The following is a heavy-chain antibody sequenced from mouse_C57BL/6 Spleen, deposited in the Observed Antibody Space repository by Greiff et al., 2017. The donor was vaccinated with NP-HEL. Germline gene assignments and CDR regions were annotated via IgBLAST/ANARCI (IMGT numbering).Heavy chain of an antibody. D-gene: IGHD1-1*01. Sequence: EVKLMESGGGLVKPGGSLKLSCAASGFTFSDYGMHWVRQAPEKGLEWVAYISSGSSTIYYADTVKGRFTISRDNAKNTLFLQMTSLRSEDTAMYYCARQDYYGSSYGGFAYWGQGTLVTVSA. CDR3: ARQDYYGSSYGGFAY. J-gene: IGHJ3*01. V-gene: IGHV5-17*01. CDR1: GFTFSDYG. CDR2: ISSGSSTI.